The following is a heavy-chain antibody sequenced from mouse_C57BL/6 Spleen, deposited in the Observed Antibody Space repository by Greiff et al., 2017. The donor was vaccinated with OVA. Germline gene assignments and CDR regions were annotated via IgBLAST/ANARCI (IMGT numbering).Heavy chain of an antibody. V-gene: IGHV1-4*01. D-gene: IGHD1-1*01. CDR3: ARSGDGSYCDY. J-gene: IGHJ2*01. CDR2: INPSSGYT. Sequence: VQLVESGAELARPGASVKMSCKASGYTFTSYTMHWVKQRPGQGLEWIGYINPSSGYTKYNQKFKDKATLTADKSSSTAYMQLSSLTSEDSAVYYCARSGDGSYCDYWGQGTTLTVSS. CDR1: GYTFTSYT.